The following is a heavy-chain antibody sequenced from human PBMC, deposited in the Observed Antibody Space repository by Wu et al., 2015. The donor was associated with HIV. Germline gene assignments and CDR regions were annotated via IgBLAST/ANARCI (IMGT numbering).Heavy chain of an antibody. CDR1: GGTFSTYD. V-gene: IGHV1-69*13. J-gene: IGHJ3*02. D-gene: IGHD2/OR15-2a*01. Sequence: QVQLMQSGSEVQKSGSSVKVSCKTSGGTFSTYDINWVRQAPGQGLEWMGRISPMFGTTNYAPKFQGRVMITADESTKTTYMELSSLRSDDTAVYYCARTERHTYTDALDIWGQGTMVIVSS. CDR2: ISPMFGTT. CDR3: ARTERHTYTDALDI.